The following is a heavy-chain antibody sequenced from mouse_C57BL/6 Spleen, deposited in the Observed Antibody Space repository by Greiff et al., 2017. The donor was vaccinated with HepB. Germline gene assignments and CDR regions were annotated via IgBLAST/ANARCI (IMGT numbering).Heavy chain of an antibody. J-gene: IGHJ2*01. Sequence: EVKLMESGGGLVKPGGSLKLSCAASGFTFSDYGMHWVRQAPEKGLEWVAYISSVSSTIYYADTVKGRFTISRDNAKNTLFLQMTSLRSEDTAMYYCARRYYGCDYWGQGTTLTVSS. D-gene: IGHD1-1*01. CDR3: ARRYYGCDY. CDR1: GFTFSDYG. CDR2: ISSVSSTI. V-gene: IGHV5-17*01.